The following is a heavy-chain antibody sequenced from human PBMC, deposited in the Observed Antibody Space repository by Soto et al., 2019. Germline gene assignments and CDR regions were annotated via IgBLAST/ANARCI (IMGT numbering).Heavy chain of an antibody. Sequence: SETLSLTCTVSGGSISSGGYYWSWIRQHPGKGLEWIGYIYYSGSTYYNPSLKSRVTISVDTSKNQFSLKLSSVTAADTAVYYCARGITMILNGMDVWGQGTTVTVSS. V-gene: IGHV4-31*03. D-gene: IGHD3-22*01. CDR3: ARGITMILNGMDV. CDR1: GGSISSGGYY. J-gene: IGHJ6*02. CDR2: IYYSGST.